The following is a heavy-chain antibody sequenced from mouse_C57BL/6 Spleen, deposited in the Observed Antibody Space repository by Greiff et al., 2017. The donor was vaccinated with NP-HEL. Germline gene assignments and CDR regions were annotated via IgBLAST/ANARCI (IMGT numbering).Heavy chain of an antibody. J-gene: IGHJ1*03. V-gene: IGHV2-2*01. Sequence: QVQLKESGPGLVQPSQSLSITCTVSGFSLTSYGVHWVRQSPGKGLEWLGVIWSGGSTDYNAAFITRLSISKDNSKSHVFFKMNTLQDDETAVYYCASEGYCSIYGDFDIWGTGTTVTVSS. CDR2: IWSGGST. CDR1: GFSLTSYG. CDR3: ASEGYCSIYGDFDI. D-gene: IGHD1-1*01.